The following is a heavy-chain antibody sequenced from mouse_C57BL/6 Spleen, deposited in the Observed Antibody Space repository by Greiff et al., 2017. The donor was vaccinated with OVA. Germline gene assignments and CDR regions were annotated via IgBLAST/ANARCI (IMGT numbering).Heavy chain of an antibody. CDR1: GYAFSSSW. V-gene: IGHV1-82*01. CDR3: ASPPIYYDYGLDY. J-gene: IGHJ2*01. Sequence: VQLQESGPELVKPGASVKISCKASGYAFSSSWMNWVKQRPGKGLEWIGRIYPGDGDTNYNGKFKGKATLTADKSSSTAYMQLSSLTSEDSAVYFCASPPIYYDYGLDYWGQGTTLTVSS. CDR2: IYPGDGDT. D-gene: IGHD2-4*01.